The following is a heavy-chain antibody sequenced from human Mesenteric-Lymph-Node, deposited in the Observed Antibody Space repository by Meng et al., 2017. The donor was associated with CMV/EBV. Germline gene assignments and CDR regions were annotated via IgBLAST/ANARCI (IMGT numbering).Heavy chain of an antibody. CDR3: TKSPYSYGDYFDY. D-gene: IGHD5-18*01. V-gene: IGHV3-43D*03. J-gene: IGHJ4*02. CDR2: ISWHGSNT. Sequence: GGSLRLSCAASGFTFDDYAMHWVRQAPGKGLEWVSLISWHGSNTYYADSVKGRFTISRDNSKDSLYLQMNSLRAEDTGLYYCTKSPYSYGDYFDYWGQGTLVTVSS. CDR1: GFTFDDYA.